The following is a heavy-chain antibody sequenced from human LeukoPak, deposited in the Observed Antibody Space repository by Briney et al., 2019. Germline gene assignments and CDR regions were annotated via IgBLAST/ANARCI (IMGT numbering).Heavy chain of an antibody. J-gene: IGHJ5*02. D-gene: IGHD2-2*03. Sequence: PSETLSLTCAVSGGPISSGGYSWSWIRQPPGKGLEWIGYIYHSGSTYYNPSLKSRVTISVDRSKNQFSLKLSFVTAADTAVYYCARDSGYCSSTSCYNWFDPWGQGTLVTVSS. CDR3: ARDSGYCSSTSCYNWFDP. CDR1: GGPISSGGYS. CDR2: IYHSGST. V-gene: IGHV4-30-2*01.